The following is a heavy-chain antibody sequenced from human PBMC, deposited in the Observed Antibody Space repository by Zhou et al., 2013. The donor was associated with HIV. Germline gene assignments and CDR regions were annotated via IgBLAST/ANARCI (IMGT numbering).Heavy chain of an antibody. D-gene: IGHD7-27*01. CDR2: VKPDTGVT. CDR3: ARDHNWGPDY. V-gene: IGHV1-2*02. Sequence: QVQLVQSGPELKKPGASVKVSCQTSGYSFADHYMHWIRQAPGQGLEWMGWVKPDTGVTHYAQRFQGRVTVTRSTSLNSVFLQLTSDDTAIYFCARDHNWGPDYWGQGTPVTVSS. CDR1: GYSFADHY. J-gene: IGHJ4*02.